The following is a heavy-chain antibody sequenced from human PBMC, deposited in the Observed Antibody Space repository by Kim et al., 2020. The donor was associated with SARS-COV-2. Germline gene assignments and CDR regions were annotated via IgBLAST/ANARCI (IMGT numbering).Heavy chain of an antibody. CDR3: VAGPWGGINDS. D-gene: IGHD2-21*01. CDR2: INTKEGDT. J-gene: IGHJ4*02. CDR1: GVTSTKSG. Sequence: ASVKVSCKTSGVTSTKSGFSWVRQAPGQGLEWMGWINTKEGDTNYAQKFQERVTMTTDTSTSTAYMELRSLNSDDTAVYYCVAGPWGGINDSCGQGTLVT. V-gene: IGHV1-18*01.